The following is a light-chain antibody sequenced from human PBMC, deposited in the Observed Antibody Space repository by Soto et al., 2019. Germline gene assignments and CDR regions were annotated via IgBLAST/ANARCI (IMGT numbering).Light chain of an antibody. CDR3: QQRSNWPLT. Sequence: EIVLTQSTATLSLSPGERATLSCRASQSISSYLAWYQQKPGQALRLLIYDVSNRATGIPARFSGSGSGTDLTLTISSLEPEDFAVYYCQQRSNWPLTFGGGTKVEIK. CDR2: DVS. V-gene: IGKV3-11*01. CDR1: QSISSY. J-gene: IGKJ4*01.